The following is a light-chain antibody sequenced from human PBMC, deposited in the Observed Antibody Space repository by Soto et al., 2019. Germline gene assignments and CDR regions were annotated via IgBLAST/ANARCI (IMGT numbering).Light chain of an antibody. CDR1: QSISTW. CDR3: QQYNFFRT. Sequence: DVQMTQSPSSLSASIGDRVTITCRASQSISTWLAWYQQKPGQAPKLLITHSSTLQNGVPSRFIGRGSGTAFTLTISSLQPDDFATYYCQQYNFFRTFGQGTKVEV. V-gene: IGKV1-5*03. CDR2: HSS. J-gene: IGKJ1*01.